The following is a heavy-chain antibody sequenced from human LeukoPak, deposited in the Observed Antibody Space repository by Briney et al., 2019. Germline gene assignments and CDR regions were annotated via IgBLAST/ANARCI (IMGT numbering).Heavy chain of an antibody. CDR1: GCSISSGYY. Sequence: PSETLSLTCAVSGCSISSGYYWGWIRQPPGKGLEWIGSIYHSGSTYYNPSLKSRVTISVDTSKNQFSLKLSSVTAADTAVYYCARSTSYYDFWSGYSSFDYWGQGTLVTVSS. D-gene: IGHD3-3*01. CDR3: ARSTSYYDFWSGYSSFDY. V-gene: IGHV4-38-2*01. J-gene: IGHJ4*02. CDR2: IYHSGST.